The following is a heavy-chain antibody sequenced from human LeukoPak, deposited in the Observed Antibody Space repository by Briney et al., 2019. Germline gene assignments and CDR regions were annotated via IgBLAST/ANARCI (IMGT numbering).Heavy chain of an antibody. CDR2: ISSSRSTI. CDR3: ARGQYSSGWYFNWFDP. D-gene: IGHD6-19*01. V-gene: IGHV3-48*04. CDR1: GFTFSSYA. Sequence: GGSLRLSCAASGFTFSSYAMSWVRQAPGKGLEWVSYISSSRSTIYYADSVKGRFTISRDNAKNSLFLQMNSLRAEDTAMYYCARGQYSSGWYFNWFDPWGQGTQVTVSS. J-gene: IGHJ5*02.